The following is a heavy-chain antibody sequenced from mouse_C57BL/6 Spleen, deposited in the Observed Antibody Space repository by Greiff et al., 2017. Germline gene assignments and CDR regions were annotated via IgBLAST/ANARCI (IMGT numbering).Heavy chain of an antibody. D-gene: IGHD1-1*01. CDR3: ARGLYYYGSSYPFDY. V-gene: IGHV5-17*01. Sequence: EVQLVESGGGLVKPGGSLKLSCAASGFTFSDYGMHWVRQAPEKGLEWVAYISSGSSTIYYADTVKGRFTISRDNAKNTLFLQMTSLRSEDTAMYYCARGLYYYGSSYPFDYWGQGTTLTVSS. CDR2: ISSGSSTI. CDR1: GFTFSDYG. J-gene: IGHJ2*01.